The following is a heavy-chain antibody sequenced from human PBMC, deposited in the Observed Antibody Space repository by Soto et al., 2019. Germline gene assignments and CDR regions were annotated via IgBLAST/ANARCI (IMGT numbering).Heavy chain of an antibody. V-gene: IGHV4-31*03. Sequence: SETLSLTCTVSGGSISSGGYYWSWIRQHPGKGLEWIGYIYYSGSTYYNPSLKSRVTISVDTSKNQFSLKLSSVTAADTAVYYCARDLGYYDSSGYWTDDYFDYWGQGTLVTVSS. D-gene: IGHD3-22*01. CDR1: GGSISSGGYY. CDR3: ARDLGYYDSSGYWTDDYFDY. CDR2: IYYSGST. J-gene: IGHJ4*02.